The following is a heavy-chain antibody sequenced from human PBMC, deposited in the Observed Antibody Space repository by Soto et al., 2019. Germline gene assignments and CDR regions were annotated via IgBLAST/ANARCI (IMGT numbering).Heavy chain of an antibody. D-gene: IGHD3-22*01. J-gene: IGHJ4*02. CDR1: GGTFSSYA. V-gene: IGHV1-69*13. CDR2: IIPIFGTA. Sequence: SVKVSCKASGGTFSSYAISWVRQAPGQGLEWMGGIIPIFGTANYAQKFQGRVTITADESTSTAYMELSSLRSEDTAVYYCARCPLTDSSGYYYYFDYWGQGTLVTVSS. CDR3: ARCPLTDSSGYYYYFDY.